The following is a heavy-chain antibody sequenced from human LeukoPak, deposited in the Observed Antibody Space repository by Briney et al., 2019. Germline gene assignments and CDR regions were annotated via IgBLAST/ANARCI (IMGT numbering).Heavy chain of an antibody. J-gene: IGHJ5*02. D-gene: IGHD1-26*01. Sequence: ASVKVSCKASGYTFTSYGISWVRQAPGQGLEWMGWISAYNGNTNYAQKLQGRVTMTTDTSTSTAYMELRSLRSDDTAVYYCARDSNSPPIVGELLYNWFDPWGQGTLVTVSS. CDR2: ISAYNGNT. CDR1: GYTFTSYG. V-gene: IGHV1-18*01. CDR3: ARDSNSPPIVGELLYNWFDP.